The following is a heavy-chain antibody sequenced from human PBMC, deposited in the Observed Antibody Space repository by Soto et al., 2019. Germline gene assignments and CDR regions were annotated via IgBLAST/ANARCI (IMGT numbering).Heavy chain of an antibody. CDR1: GGTFSSYA. CDR3: ARRYCSGGRCYLHGHYYYGMDV. Sequence: QVQLVQSGAEVKKPGSSVKVSCKASGGTFSSYAISWVRQAPGQGLEWMGGIIPIFGTANYAQKFQGRVTITADESTSTAYMELSSLRSEDTAVYYCARRYCSGGRCYLHGHYYYGMDVWGQGTTVTVSS. D-gene: IGHD2-15*01. V-gene: IGHV1-69*01. J-gene: IGHJ6*02. CDR2: IIPIFGTA.